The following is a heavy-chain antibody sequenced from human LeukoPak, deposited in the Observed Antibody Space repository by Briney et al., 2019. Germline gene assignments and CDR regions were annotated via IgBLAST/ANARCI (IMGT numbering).Heavy chain of an antibody. J-gene: IGHJ3*02. D-gene: IGHD3-10*01. CDR2: ISWNSGSI. CDR1: GFTFDDYA. V-gene: IGHV3-9*01. CDR3: AKDIRGGSGPEAFDI. Sequence: PGRSLRLSCAGSGFTFDDYAMHWVRQAPGKGLEWVSGISWNSGSIGYADSVKGRFTISRDNAKNSLYLQMNSLRAEDTALYYCAKDIRGGSGPEAFDIWGQGTMVTVST.